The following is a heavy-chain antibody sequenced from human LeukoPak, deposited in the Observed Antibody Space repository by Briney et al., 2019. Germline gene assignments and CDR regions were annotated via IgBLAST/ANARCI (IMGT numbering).Heavy chain of an antibody. CDR1: GFSLSTSGVG. Sequence: SAPTLVNPTQTFTLTCTFSGFSLSTSGVGVVWIRQPPGKALEWLAPIYWADDKCYRPTLKSRLNITNDTYNKRVVLTMTNMDPVDTVSYCLAHSLHSGDDFDYWGQGTGVSV. V-gene: IGHV2-5*02. CDR2: IYWADDK. CDR3: AHSLHSGDDFDY. D-gene: IGHD5-12*01. J-gene: IGHJ4*02.